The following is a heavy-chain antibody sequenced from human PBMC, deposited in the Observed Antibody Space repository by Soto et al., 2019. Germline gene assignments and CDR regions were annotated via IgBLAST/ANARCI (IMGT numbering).Heavy chain of an antibody. CDR3: ARARSIAARRRYYYYSMDV. D-gene: IGHD6-6*01. CDR2: IKQDGSEK. V-gene: IGHV3-7*01. CDR1: GFTFSSYW. Sequence: EVQLVESGGGLVQPGGSLRLSCAASGFTFSSYWMSWVRQAPGKGLEWVANIKQDGSEKYYVDSVKGRFTISRDNAKNSLYLQMNSLRAEDTAVYYCARARSIAARRRYYYYSMDVWGKGTTVTVSS. J-gene: IGHJ6*03.